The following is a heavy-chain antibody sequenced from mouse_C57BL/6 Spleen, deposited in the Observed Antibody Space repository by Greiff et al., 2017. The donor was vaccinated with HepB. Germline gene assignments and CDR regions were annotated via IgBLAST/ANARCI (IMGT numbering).Heavy chain of an antibody. CDR3: ASGSKGAMDY. V-gene: IGHV5-17*01. J-gene: IGHJ4*01. D-gene: IGHD2-5*01. CDR2: ISSGSSTI. CDR1: GFTFSDYG. Sequence: EVKLVESGGGLVKPGGSLKLSCAASGFTFSDYGMHWVRQAPEKGLEWVAYISSGSSTIYYADTVKGRFTISRDNAKNTLFLQMTSLRSEDTAMYYCASGSKGAMDYWGQGTSVTVSS.